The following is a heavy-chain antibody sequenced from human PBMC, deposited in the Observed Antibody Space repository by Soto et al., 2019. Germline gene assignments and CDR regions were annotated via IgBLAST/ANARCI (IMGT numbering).Heavy chain of an antibody. D-gene: IGHD6-13*01. V-gene: IGHV3-7*03. CDR1: GFTFSSYG. CDR3: ARDDSSSWYDAFDI. CDR2: IKQDGSEK. Sequence: GGSLRLSCAASGFTFSSYGMNWVRQAPGKGLEWVTNIKQDGSEKYYVDSVKGRFTISRDNAKNSLYLQMNSLRAEDTAVYYCARDDSSSWYDAFDIWGQGTMVTVS. J-gene: IGHJ3*02.